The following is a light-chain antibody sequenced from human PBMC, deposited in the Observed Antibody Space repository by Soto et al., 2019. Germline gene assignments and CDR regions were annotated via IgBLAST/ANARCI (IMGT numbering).Light chain of an antibody. V-gene: IGLV6-57*02. CDR1: SGSIASNF. J-gene: IGLJ2*01. CDR3: QSFDSTNRGVV. CDR2: EDT. Sequence: NFMLSQPHSVSESPGKTVIISCTGSSGSIASNFVQWYQQRPGSAPTTVIYEDTQRPSGVPDRFSGSIDSSSNSASLTISGLKTEDEADYYCQSFDSTNRGVVFGGGTKVTVL.